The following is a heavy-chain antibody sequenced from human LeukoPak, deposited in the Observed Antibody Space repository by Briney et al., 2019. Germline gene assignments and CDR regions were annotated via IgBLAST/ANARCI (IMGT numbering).Heavy chain of an antibody. Sequence: PSETLSLTCTVSGGSISSSSYYWGWIRQPPGKGLEWIGRISSSGSTNYNPSPKSRVTISVDTSKNQFSLKLSSVTAADTAVYFCARGPYSYDSSGAFDIWGQGTMVTVSS. CDR1: GGSISSSSYY. V-gene: IGHV4-39*07. CDR3: ARGPYSYDSSGAFDI. CDR2: ISSSGST. D-gene: IGHD3-22*01. J-gene: IGHJ3*02.